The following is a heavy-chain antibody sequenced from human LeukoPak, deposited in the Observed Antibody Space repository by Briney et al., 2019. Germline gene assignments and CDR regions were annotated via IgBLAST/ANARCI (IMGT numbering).Heavy chain of an antibody. Sequence: GGSLRLSCAASGFTFSSYAMSWVRQAPGKGLEWVSVMSGGGGNRYYADSVKGRFTISKDNSKNTLYLQMNSLRTEDTAVYYCSKTWAQQWSGASFDYWGQGTLVTVSS. D-gene: IGHD6-19*01. V-gene: IGHV3-23*01. CDR1: GFTFSSYA. CDR2: MSGGGGNR. J-gene: IGHJ4*02. CDR3: SKTWAQQWSGASFDY.